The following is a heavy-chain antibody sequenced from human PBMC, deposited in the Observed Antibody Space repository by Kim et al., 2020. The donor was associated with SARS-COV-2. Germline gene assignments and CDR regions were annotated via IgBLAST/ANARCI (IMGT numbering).Heavy chain of an antibody. D-gene: IGHD3-10*01. CDR3: ARDLNYLMGFGETHYDY. Sequence: GGSLRLSCAASGFTFSSYWMSWVRQSPGKGLEWVANIKQDGSEKYYVDSVKGRFTVSRDNAKNSLYLQMNSLRAEDTAVYYCARDLNYLMGFGETHYDYWGQGTLVTVSS. V-gene: IGHV3-7*05. CDR1: GFTFSSYW. CDR2: IKQDGSEK. J-gene: IGHJ4*02.